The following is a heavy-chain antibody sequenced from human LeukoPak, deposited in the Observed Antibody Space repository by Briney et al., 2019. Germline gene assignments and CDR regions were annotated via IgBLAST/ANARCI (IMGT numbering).Heavy chain of an antibody. J-gene: IGHJ4*02. CDR2: INPTGGST. CDR3: ARARNVRGGGYAFDY. Sequence: ASVQVSCKASGYTFTNYYVHWVRQAPGQGLEWMGIINPTGGSTTYAQKFQGRVTMIRDTSTSTVYMELSSLRSEDTAVYYCARARNVRGGGYAFDYWGQGTLVTVSS. V-gene: IGHV1-46*01. D-gene: IGHD5-12*01. CDR1: GYTFTNYY.